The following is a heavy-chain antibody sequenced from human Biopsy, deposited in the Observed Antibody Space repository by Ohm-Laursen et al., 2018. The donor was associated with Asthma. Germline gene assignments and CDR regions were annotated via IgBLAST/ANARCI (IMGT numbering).Heavy chain of an antibody. CDR3: ARDMGAGPNQPPSGSGSSHLYGMDV. Sequence: SLRLSCSASGFSFDDYAMFWVRQAPGKGLEWVSGISWNSGTIGYADSVKGRFTISRDNAKNSLYLQMNSMGPEDTAVYYCARDMGAGPNQPPSGSGSSHLYGMDVWGQGTTVTVSS. CDR2: ISWNSGTI. V-gene: IGHV3-9*01. CDR1: GFSFDDYA. J-gene: IGHJ6*02. D-gene: IGHD3-10*01.